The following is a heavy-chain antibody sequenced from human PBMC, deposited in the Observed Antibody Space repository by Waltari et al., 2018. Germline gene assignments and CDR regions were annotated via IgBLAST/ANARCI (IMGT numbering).Heavy chain of an antibody. D-gene: IGHD6-6*01. J-gene: IGHJ4*02. CDR2: ISSSSYI. CDR3: AREYSSSSYLDY. Sequence: EVQLVESGGGLVKPGGSLRLSCAASGFTFSSYSMNWVRQAPGKGLEWVSSISSSSYIYYADSVKGRFTISRDNAKNSLYLQMNSLRAEDTAVYYCAREYSSSSYLDYWGQGTLVTVSS. V-gene: IGHV3-21*01. CDR1: GFTFSSYS.